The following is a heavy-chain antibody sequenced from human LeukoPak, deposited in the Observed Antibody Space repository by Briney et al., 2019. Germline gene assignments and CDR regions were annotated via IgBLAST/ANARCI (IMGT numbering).Heavy chain of an antibody. D-gene: IGHD3-16*01. V-gene: IGHV5-51*01. J-gene: IGHJ4*02. CDR1: GYNFTNYW. CDR2: IYPGDSDI. Sequence: GESLKISCKGSGYNFTNYWIGWVRQMPGEGLEWMGIIYPGDSDIRYSPSFQGQVTISVDKSANTAYLQRSSLKASDTAIYYCARGGSHFEYWGQGTLVTVSS. CDR3: ARGGSHFEY.